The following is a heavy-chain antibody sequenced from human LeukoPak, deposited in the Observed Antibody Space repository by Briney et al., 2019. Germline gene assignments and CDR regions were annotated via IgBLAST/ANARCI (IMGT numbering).Heavy chain of an antibody. CDR1: GYSISSGYY. CDR3: ARVGSGGAWFDF. J-gene: IGHJ4*02. CDR2: IYHSGST. D-gene: IGHD6-19*01. Sequence: KSSETLSLTCTVSGYSISSGYYWGWIRQPPGKGLEWIGSIYHSGSTNYNPSLKTRVTISVDKSKNQFSLTLTSVTAADTAVYYCARVGSGGAWFDFWGQGTLVSVSS. V-gene: IGHV4-38-2*02.